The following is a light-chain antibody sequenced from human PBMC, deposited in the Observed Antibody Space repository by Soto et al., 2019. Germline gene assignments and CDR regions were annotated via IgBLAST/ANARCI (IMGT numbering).Light chain of an antibody. Sequence: QSALTQPASVSGSPGQSITISCTGTSSDVGGYNYVSWYQQYPGKAPKLMIYEVSNRPSGVSNRFSGSKSGNTASLTLSGLQAEDEADYYCSSHTSSRTAVFGGGTKLTVL. CDR2: EVS. CDR3: SSHTSSRTAV. V-gene: IGLV2-14*01. J-gene: IGLJ3*02. CDR1: SSDVGGYNY.